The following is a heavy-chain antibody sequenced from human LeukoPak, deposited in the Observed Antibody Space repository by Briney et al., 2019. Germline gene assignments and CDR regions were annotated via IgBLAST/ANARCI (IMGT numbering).Heavy chain of an antibody. Sequence: GGSLRLSCAASGFTFSGYAMSWVRQAPGKGLEWVSAISGSGGSTYYADSVKGRFTISRDNSKNTLYLQMNSLRAEDTAVYYCAKFYDSSGYMFDYWGQGTLVTVSS. V-gene: IGHV3-23*01. D-gene: IGHD3-22*01. J-gene: IGHJ4*02. CDR1: GFTFSGYA. CDR2: ISGSGGST. CDR3: AKFYDSSGYMFDY.